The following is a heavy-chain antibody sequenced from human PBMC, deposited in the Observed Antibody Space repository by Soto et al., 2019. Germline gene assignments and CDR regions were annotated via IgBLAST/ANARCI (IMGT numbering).Heavy chain of an antibody. CDR3: ARGVTYGSGRSPAGQYFYYYYYVDV. Sequence: QVQLVQSGAEVKKPRASVKVSCKASGYTFSSYGISWVRQAPGQGLEWMGWISGYNGNTNYAQKFQGRVTMTRDTSTSNGYMELRSLRSDDTAVYYCARGVTYGSGRSPAGQYFYYYYYVDVWGKGTTVTVSS. V-gene: IGHV1-18*01. CDR2: ISGYNGNT. J-gene: IGHJ6*03. CDR1: GYTFSSYG. D-gene: IGHD3-10*01.